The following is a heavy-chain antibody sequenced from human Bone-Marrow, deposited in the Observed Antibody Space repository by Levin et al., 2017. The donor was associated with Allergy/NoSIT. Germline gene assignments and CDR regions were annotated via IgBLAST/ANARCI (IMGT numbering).Heavy chain of an antibody. D-gene: IGHD1-14*01. J-gene: IGHJ3*02. CDR2: IYYSGST. V-gene: IGHV4-61*01. Sequence: SQTLSLTCTVSGGSVRSGSYYWSWIRQPPGKGLEWIGYIYYSGSTNYNPSLKSRVTISVDTSKNQFSLKLSSVTAADTAVYYCATEPNWVDAFDIWGQGTMVTVSS. CDR1: GGSVRSGSYY. CDR3: ATEPNWVDAFDI.